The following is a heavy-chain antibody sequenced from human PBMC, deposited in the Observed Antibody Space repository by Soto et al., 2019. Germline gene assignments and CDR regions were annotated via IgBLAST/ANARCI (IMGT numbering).Heavy chain of an antibody. CDR1: GYTFTSYY. J-gene: IGHJ5*02. V-gene: IGHV1-46*01. Sequence: ASVKVSCKASGYTFTSYYMHWVRQAPGQGLEWMGIINPSGGSTSYAQKFQGRVTMTRDTSTSTVYMELSSLRSEDTAVYYCARDPIPYCSGGSCYSSSWFDPWRQGTLVTVSS. CDR2: INPSGGST. D-gene: IGHD2-15*01. CDR3: ARDPIPYCSGGSCYSSSWFDP.